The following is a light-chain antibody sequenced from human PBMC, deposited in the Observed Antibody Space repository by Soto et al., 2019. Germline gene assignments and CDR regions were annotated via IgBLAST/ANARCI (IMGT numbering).Light chain of an antibody. CDR3: QQYGALPPT. J-gene: IGKJ4*01. CDR2: GAS. CDR1: QTVSNTY. V-gene: IGKV3-20*01. Sequence: EIVLTQFPGALSLSPGERVTLSCRASQTVSNTYLAWYQPKSGQAPKFLIYGASNRATGIPDRFSGSGSGTDFTLTISRLEPEDFAVYYCQQYGALPPTFGGGTKVEIK.